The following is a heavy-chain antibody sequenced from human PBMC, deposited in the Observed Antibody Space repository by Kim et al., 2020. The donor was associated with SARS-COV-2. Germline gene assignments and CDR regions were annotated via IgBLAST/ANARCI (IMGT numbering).Heavy chain of an antibody. D-gene: IGHD3-10*01. J-gene: IGHJ4*02. CDR3: ARVYYYGSGSYSGTYYFDY. CDR1: GGSISSGGYY. CDR2: IYYSGST. Sequence: SETLSLTCTVSGGSISSGGYYWSWIRQHPGKGLEWIGYIYYSGSTYYNPSLKSRVTISVDTSKNQFSLKLSSVTAADTAVYYCARVYYYGSGSYSGTYYFDYWGQGTLVTVSS. V-gene: IGHV4-31*03.